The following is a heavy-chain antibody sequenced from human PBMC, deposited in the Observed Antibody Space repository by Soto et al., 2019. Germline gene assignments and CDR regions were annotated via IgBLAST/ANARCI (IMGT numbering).Heavy chain of an antibody. Sequence: SETLSLTCTVSGGSISSSSYYWGWIRQPPGKGLEWIGSIYYSGSTYYNPSLKSRVTISVDTSKNQFSLKLSSVTAADTAVYYCARHRLPPEGPGAQHFDYWGQGTLVTVSS. V-gene: IGHV4-39*01. J-gene: IGHJ4*02. D-gene: IGHD6-25*01. CDR1: GGSISSSSYY. CDR3: ARHRLPPEGPGAQHFDY. CDR2: IYYSGST.